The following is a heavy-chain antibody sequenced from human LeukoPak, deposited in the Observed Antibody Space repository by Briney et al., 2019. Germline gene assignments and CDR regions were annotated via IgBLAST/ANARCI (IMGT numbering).Heavy chain of an antibody. CDR3: ARVLGRNYGSGSYIGMDV. V-gene: IGHV3-30*07. CDR2: ISFDGSNK. J-gene: IGHJ6*02. CDR1: GFTFSSYP. Sequence: PGGSLRLSCAASGFTFSSYPMHWVRQAPGKGLEWVTVISFDGSNKYYADSVKGRFTISRDNSKNTLYLQMNSLRVEDTAVYYCARVLGRNYGSGSYIGMDVWGQGTTVTVSS. D-gene: IGHD3-10*01.